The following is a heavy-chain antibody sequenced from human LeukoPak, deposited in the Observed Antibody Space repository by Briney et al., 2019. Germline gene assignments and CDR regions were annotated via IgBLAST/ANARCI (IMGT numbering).Heavy chain of an antibody. D-gene: IGHD6-19*01. Sequence: ASVKVSCKASGGTFSSYAISWVRQAPGQGLEWMGGIIPIFGTANYAQKFQGRVTITADESTSTAYMELSSLRSEDTAVYYCARAGQSGWDRVFYMDVWGKGTTVTISS. CDR1: GGTFSSYA. J-gene: IGHJ6*03. V-gene: IGHV1-69*13. CDR3: ARAGQSGWDRVFYMDV. CDR2: IIPIFGTA.